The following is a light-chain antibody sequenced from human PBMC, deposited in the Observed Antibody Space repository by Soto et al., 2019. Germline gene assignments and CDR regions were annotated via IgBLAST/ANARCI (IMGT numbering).Light chain of an antibody. CDR2: DAS. V-gene: IGKV1-5*01. Sequence: DIQMTQSPSTLSGSVGGRVTITCRASQTISSWLAWYQQKPGKAPKILIYDASSLESGVPSRFSGSGSGTEFTLTISSLQPDDFATYYCQQYNTYWTLGQGTKVDIK. J-gene: IGKJ1*01. CDR1: QTISSW. CDR3: QQYNTYWT.